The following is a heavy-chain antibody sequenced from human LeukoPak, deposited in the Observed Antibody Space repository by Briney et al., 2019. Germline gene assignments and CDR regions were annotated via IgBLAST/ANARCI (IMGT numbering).Heavy chain of an antibody. J-gene: IGHJ4*02. CDR1: GFTFSSYA. D-gene: IGHD1-26*01. CDR3: AKWPEGATPKFHH. Sequence: GGPLRLSCAASGFTFSSYAMSWVRQAPGKGLEAPGKGLEWVSTISASGHATYYPDSVRGRFTISRDNSKSTLHLQMDSLRAEDSALYYCAKWPEGATPKFHHWGQGTLVTVSS. CDR2: ISASGHAT. V-gene: IGHV3-23*01.